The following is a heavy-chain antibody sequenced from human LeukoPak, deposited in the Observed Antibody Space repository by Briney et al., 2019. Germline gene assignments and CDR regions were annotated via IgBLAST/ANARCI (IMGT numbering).Heavy chain of an antibody. J-gene: IGHJ4*02. Sequence: ASVKVSCKASGYTFTGYYMHWVRQAPGQGLEWMGWINPNSGGTNYAQKFQGGVTMTRDTSISTAYMELSRLRSDDTAVYYCARTDNYDFWSGSRPDFDYWGQGTLVTVSS. CDR3: ARTDNYDFWSGSRPDFDY. D-gene: IGHD3-3*01. V-gene: IGHV1-2*02. CDR2: INPNSGGT. CDR1: GYTFTGYY.